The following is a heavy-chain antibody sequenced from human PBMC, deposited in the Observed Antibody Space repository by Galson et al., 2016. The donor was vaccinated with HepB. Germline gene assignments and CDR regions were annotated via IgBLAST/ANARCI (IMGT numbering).Heavy chain of an antibody. J-gene: IGHJ4*02. Sequence: SLRLSCAASGFTFSSYAMSWVRQAPGKGLEWVSAISGSGGSTYYADSVKGRFTISRDNSKDTLDLQINSLRVEDTAIYYCVKRGYSPSLDYWGQGTLVTVSS. CDR3: VKRGYSPSLDY. D-gene: IGHD4-11*01. CDR2: ISGSGGST. CDR1: GFTFSSYA. V-gene: IGHV3-23*01.